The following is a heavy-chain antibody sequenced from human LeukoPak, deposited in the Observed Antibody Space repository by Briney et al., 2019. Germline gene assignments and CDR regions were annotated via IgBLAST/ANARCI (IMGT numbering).Heavy chain of an antibody. CDR3: ASGWLQWDY. CDR1: GGTFSSYA. CDR2: IIPIFGTA. D-gene: IGHD5-24*01. Sequence: ASVKVSCKASGGTFSSYAISWVRQAPGQGLEWMGRIIPIFGTANYAQKFQGRVTMTRDTSTSTVYMELSSLRSEDTAVYYCASGWLQWDYWGQGTLVTVSS. J-gene: IGHJ4*02. V-gene: IGHV1-69*05.